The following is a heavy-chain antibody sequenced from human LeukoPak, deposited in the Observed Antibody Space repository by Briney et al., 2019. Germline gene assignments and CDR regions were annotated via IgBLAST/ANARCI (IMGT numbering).Heavy chain of an antibody. J-gene: IGHJ4*02. CDR3: ARGLRFGELTPDC. CDR1: GYTFTSYD. V-gene: IGHV1-8*01. D-gene: IGHD3-10*01. CDR2: MNPNSGNT. Sequence: ASVKVSCKASGYTFTSYDIHWARQATGQGLEGMGWMNPNSGNTGHAQKFQGRVTMTRDTSINKAYMELSSLRSDDTAVYYCARGLRFGELTPDCWGQGTLVTVSS.